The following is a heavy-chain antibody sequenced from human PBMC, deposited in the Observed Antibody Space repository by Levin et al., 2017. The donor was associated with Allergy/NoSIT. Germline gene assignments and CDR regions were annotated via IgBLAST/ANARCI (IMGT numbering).Heavy chain of an antibody. Sequence: GESLKISCAASGFTFSDYSMTWIRQAPGKGLEWLSYISSSGGTIYYADSVKGRFTISRDNAKNSLYLQMNSLRAKDTAVYYCARDPRHIAFDPWGQGTLVTVSS. CDR1: GFTFSDYS. D-gene: IGHD2-21*01. CDR3: ARDPRHIAFDP. V-gene: IGHV3-11*01. CDR2: ISSSGGTI. J-gene: IGHJ5*02.